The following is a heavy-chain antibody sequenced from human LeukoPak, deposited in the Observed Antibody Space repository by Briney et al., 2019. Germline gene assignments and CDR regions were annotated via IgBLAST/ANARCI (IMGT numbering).Heavy chain of an antibody. CDR3: ARGGYCSSTSCYDAFDI. CDR2: TYYRSKWYN. Sequence: SQTLSLTCAISGDSVSSNSAAWNWIRQSPSRGLEWLGRTYYRSKWYNDYAVSVKSRITINPDTSKNQFSLQLNSVTPEDTAVYYCARGGYCSSTSCYDAFDIWGQGTMVTVSS. CDR1: GDSVSSNSAA. D-gene: IGHD2-2*01. V-gene: IGHV6-1*01. J-gene: IGHJ3*02.